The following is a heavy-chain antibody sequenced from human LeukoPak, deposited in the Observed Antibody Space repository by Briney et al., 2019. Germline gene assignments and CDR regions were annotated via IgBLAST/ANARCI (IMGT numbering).Heavy chain of an antibody. CDR1: GGSISSGSYY. CDR3: ARAGRVEWLLTDYYYYMDV. CDR2: IYTSGST. Sequence: SQTLSLTCTVSGGSISSGSYYWSWIRQPAGKGLEWIGRIYTSGSTNYNPSLKSRATISVDTSKNQFSLKLSSVTAADTAVYYCARAGRVEWLLTDYYYYMDVWGKGTTVTVSS. V-gene: IGHV4-61*02. J-gene: IGHJ6*03. D-gene: IGHD3-3*01.